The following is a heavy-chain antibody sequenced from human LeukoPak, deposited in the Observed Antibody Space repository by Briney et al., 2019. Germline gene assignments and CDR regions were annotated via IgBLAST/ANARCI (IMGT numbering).Heavy chain of an antibody. V-gene: IGHV3-30*18. J-gene: IGHJ3*02. Sequence: PGRSLRLSCAASGFTFSSYGMHWVRQAPGKGLEWVAVISYDGSNKYYADSVKGRFTISRDNSKNTLFLQMNTLRAEDTAVYYCAKDAAKHSGSYPDAFDIWGQGTMVTVSS. CDR2: ISYDGSNK. CDR3: AKDAAKHSGSYPDAFDI. CDR1: GFTFSSYG. D-gene: IGHD1-26*01.